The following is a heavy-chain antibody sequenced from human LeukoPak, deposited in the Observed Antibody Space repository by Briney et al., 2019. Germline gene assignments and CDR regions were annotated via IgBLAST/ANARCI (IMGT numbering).Heavy chain of an antibody. CDR1: GGSISSYY. J-gene: IGHJ4*02. CDR2: IYYSGST. CDR3: ARGGVRVFDY. D-gene: IGHD1-1*01. Sequence: PETLSLTRTVSGGSISSYYWSWLRQPPGKGLEWIGYIYYSGSTNYNPSLKSRVTISVDTSKNQFSLKLSSVTAADTAVYYCARGGVRVFDYWGQGTLVTVSS. V-gene: IGHV4-59*01.